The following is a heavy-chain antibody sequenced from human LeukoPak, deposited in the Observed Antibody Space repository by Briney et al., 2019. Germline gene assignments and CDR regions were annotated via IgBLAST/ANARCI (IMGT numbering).Heavy chain of an antibody. CDR1: GFTLSSYW. Sequence: PGGSLRLSCAASGFTLSSYWMSWVRQAPGKGLEWVANIKQDGSEKYYVDSVKGRFTISIDNAKNSLYLQMNSLRAEDTAVYYCARDQYDSSGYYSDYWGQGTLVTVSS. CDR2: IKQDGSEK. D-gene: IGHD3-22*01. CDR3: ARDQYDSSGYYSDY. J-gene: IGHJ4*02. V-gene: IGHV3-7*01.